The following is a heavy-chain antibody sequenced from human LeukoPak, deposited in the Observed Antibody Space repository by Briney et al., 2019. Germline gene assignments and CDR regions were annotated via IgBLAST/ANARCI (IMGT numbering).Heavy chain of an antibody. V-gene: IGHV4-34*01. CDR3: ARSPGEGYYYYYYMDV. D-gene: IGHD7-27*01. J-gene: IGHJ6*03. Sequence: SETLSLTCAVYGGSVSGYYWSWIRQPPGKGLEWIGEINHSGSTNYKPSLKSRVTISVDTSKNQFSLKLSSVTAADTAVYYCARSPGEGYYYYYYMDVWGKGTTVTVSS. CDR1: GGSVSGYY. CDR2: INHSGST.